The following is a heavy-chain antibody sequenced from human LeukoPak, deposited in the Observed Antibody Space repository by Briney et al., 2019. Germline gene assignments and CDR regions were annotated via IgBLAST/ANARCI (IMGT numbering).Heavy chain of an antibody. CDR3: ARRYYYDSSGNKYYFDY. CDR2: IIPIFGTA. V-gene: IGHV1-69*01. CDR1: GGTFSSYA. D-gene: IGHD3-22*01. J-gene: IGHJ4*02. Sequence: SVKVSCKASGGTFSSYAISWVRQAPGQGLEWMGGIIPIFGTANYAQKFQGRVTITADESTSTAYMELSSLRSEDTAEYYCARRYYYDSSGNKYYFDYWGQGTLVTVSS.